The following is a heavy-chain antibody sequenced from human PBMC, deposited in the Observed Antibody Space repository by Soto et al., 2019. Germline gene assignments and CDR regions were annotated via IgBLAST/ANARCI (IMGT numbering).Heavy chain of an antibody. CDR1: GCTFSSYA. J-gene: IGHJ4*02. Sequence: ASVKVSCKASGCTFSSYAISWVRQAPGQGLEWMGGIIPIFGTANYAQKFQGRVTITADKSTSTAYMELSSLRSEDTAVYYCARAETDYSNYRLDYWGQGTLVTVSS. CDR3: ARAETDYSNYRLDY. V-gene: IGHV1-69*06. D-gene: IGHD4-4*01. CDR2: IIPIFGTA.